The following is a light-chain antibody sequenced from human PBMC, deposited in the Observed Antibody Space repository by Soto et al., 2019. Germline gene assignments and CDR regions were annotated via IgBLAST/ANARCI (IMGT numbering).Light chain of an antibody. CDR3: QPRRNSLT. J-gene: IGKJ4*01. V-gene: IGKV3-11*01. CDR1: QSVSSY. CDR2: DAS. Sequence: VLGESGGGQYWSLGERTTVACRASQSVSSYLAWYKQKPGQAPRLLIYDASNMSTGIPARFIGRGSGTAFSLTISSLEPEIFAVYCCQPRRNSLTLGGGTKVDIK.